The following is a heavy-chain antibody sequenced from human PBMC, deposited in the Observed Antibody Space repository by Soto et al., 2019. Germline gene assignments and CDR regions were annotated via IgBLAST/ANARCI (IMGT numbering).Heavy chain of an antibody. J-gene: IGHJ4*02. V-gene: IGHV1-69*01. CDR2: FVPLVGTP. CDR1: GGTFSTSG. CDR3: AREFSSGWAGY. D-gene: IGHD6-19*01. Sequence: QVHLVQSGAEVKKPGSSVKVSCKASGGTFSTSGISWVRQAPGQGLEWVGRFVPLVGTPTYAQRFQGRVTITADESTSTAYMELSSLRSEDTAVYYCAREFSSGWAGYWGQGTLVAVSS.